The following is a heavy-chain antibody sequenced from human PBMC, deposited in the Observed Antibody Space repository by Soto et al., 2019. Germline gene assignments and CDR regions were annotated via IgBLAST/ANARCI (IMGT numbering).Heavy chain of an antibody. V-gene: IGHV3-9*01. CDR2: ISWNSETI. D-gene: IGHD4-17*01. CDR3: AKDMTWGGMTTIHYFDS. J-gene: IGHJ4*02. CDR1: GFTVDDYA. Sequence: EVQLVESGGGLVQPGRSLRLSCAASGFTVDDYAMHWVRQAPGKGLEWVSGISWNSETIDYADSVKGRFTISRDNAKSSLFLQMNSLRTDDTALYYCAKDMTWGGMTTIHYFDSWGQGTLVTVSS.